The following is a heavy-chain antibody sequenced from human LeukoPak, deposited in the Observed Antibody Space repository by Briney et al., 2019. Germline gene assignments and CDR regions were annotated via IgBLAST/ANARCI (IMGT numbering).Heavy chain of an antibody. Sequence: GGSLRLSCAASGFTFSDYSMNWVRQTPGKGLEWVSYISTSSSTIYYADSVKGRFTISRDNARNSLYLQMNSLRDEDTAVYYCARGAARPDYWGQGTPVTVSS. D-gene: IGHD6-6*01. J-gene: IGHJ4*02. CDR2: ISTSSSTI. V-gene: IGHV3-48*02. CDR1: GFTFSDYS. CDR3: ARGAARPDY.